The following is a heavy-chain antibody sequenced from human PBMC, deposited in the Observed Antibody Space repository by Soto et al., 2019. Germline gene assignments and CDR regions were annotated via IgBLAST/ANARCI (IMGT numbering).Heavy chain of an antibody. CDR3: ARHRAGSRGVDL. V-gene: IGHV4-34*01. CDR1: GGSISGYY. CDR2: ISDSGRT. D-gene: IGHD1-1*01. J-gene: IGHJ4*02. Sequence: SETLSLTCAVYGGSISGYYWIWIRQPPGKGLEWIGEISDSGRTKYNPSFKSRVTILLDASKNQFSLRLSSVTAADTAVYYCARHRAGSRGVDLWGQGSLVTVSS.